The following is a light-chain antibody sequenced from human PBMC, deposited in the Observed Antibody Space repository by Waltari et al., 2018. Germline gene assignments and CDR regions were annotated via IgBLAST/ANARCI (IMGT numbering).Light chain of an antibody. CDR2: KAS. V-gene: IGKV1-5*03. CDR1: QNINVW. J-gene: IGKJ4*01. CDR3: QQYNAFPLT. Sequence: DIQLTQSPSALSASVGDGVTITCQASQNINVWLAWYQQKPGKAPNLLIYKASTLESGVPSRFSGSGSGTDFTLIISSLQPDDSATYYCQQYNAFPLTFGGGTKVEIK.